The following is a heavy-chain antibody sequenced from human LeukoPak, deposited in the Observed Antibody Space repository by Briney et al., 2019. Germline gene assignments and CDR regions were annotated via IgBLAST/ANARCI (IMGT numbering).Heavy chain of an antibody. J-gene: IGHJ4*02. Sequence: SVKVSCKASGGTFSSYAISWVRQAPGQGLEWMGRIIPILGIANYAQKFQGRVTITADKSTSTAYIELSSLRSEDTAVYYCARDLDYGGNRGSFDYWGQGTLVTVSS. CDR1: GGTFSSYA. CDR2: IIPILGIA. CDR3: ARDLDYGGNRGSFDY. V-gene: IGHV1-69*04. D-gene: IGHD4-23*01.